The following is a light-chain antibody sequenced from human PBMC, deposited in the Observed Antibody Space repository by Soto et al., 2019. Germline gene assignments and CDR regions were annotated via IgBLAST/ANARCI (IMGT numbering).Light chain of an antibody. Sequence: DIQMTQSPSSLSASVGDRVTITCRASQGISTNLAWYQQKPGKVPMLLIYAASTLQSGVPSRFSGSGSGTDFTLTISSLQPEDVATYYCQKYHSAPLTFGGGTKVEIK. CDR3: QKYHSAPLT. CDR2: AAS. V-gene: IGKV1-27*01. J-gene: IGKJ4*01. CDR1: QGISTN.